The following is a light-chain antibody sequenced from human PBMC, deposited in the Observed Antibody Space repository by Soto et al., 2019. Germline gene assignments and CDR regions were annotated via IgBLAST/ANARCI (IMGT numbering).Light chain of an antibody. CDR3: QQYNNWPLT. V-gene: IGKV3-15*01. CDR2: GAS. CDR1: QSVSSN. Sequence: EIVMTQSPATLSVSPGERATLSCRASQSVSSNLAWYQQKPGQAPRLLIYGASTRATGIPARFSGSGSGTEFTLALTSLQSEDFAVYYGQQYNNWPLTFGGGPKV. J-gene: IGKJ4*01.